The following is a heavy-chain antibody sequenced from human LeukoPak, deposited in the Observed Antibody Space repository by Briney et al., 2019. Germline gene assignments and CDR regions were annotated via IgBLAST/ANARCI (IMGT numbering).Heavy chain of an antibody. J-gene: IGHJ4*02. CDR2: IYYSGST. D-gene: IGHD3-10*01. CDR1: GGSISSGCYY. CDR3: ARAYYGSGRYFDY. Sequence: SQTLSLTCTVSGGSISSGCYYWSWLRLRPGKGLEWIGYIYYSGSTYSPPSPKSRVTISVDTSKNQFSLKRNSVTAADTAVYYCARAYYGSGRYFDYWGRGTLVSVSS. V-gene: IGHV4-31*03.